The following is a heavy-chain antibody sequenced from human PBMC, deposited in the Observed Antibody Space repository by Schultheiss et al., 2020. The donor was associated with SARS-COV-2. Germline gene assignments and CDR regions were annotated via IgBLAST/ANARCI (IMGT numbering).Heavy chain of an antibody. CDR3: ARGRVYYDFWSGYWGTSTFIYGMDV. D-gene: IGHD3-3*01. Sequence: SETLSLTCAVYGGSFSGCNWSWIRQPPGKGLEWIGEINHSGSTNYNPSLKSRVTISVDTSKNQFSLKLSSVTAADTAVYYCARGRVYYDFWSGYWGTSTFIYGMDVWGQGTTVTVSS. CDR2: INHSGST. CDR1: GGSFSGCN. V-gene: IGHV4-34*01. J-gene: IGHJ6*02.